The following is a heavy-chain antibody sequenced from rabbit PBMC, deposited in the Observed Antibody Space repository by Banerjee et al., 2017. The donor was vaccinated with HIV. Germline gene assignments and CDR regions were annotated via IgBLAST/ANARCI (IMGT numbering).Heavy chain of an antibody. D-gene: IGHD6-1*01. CDR1: GFDFSSYY. CDR2: IDPVFGST. CDR3: AREPHYYTYGYAGYAYANL. V-gene: IGHV1S7*01. Sequence: QSLEESGGGLVQPGGSLKLSCKASGFDFSSYYMSWVRQAPGKGLEWIGYIDPVFGSTYYASWVNGRFTISSHNAQNTLYLQLNSLTAADTATYFCAREPHYYTYGYAGYAYANLWGQGTLVTVS. J-gene: IGHJ4*01.